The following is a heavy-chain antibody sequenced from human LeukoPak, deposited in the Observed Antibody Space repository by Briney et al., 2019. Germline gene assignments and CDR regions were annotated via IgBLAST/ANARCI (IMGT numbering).Heavy chain of an antibody. J-gene: IGHJ4*02. V-gene: IGHV4-30-2*01. CDR1: GGSISSGGYY. CDR2: IYHSGST. D-gene: IGHD3-3*01. CDR3: ARGTYNDFWSGSSNFHLDY. Sequence: SQTLSLTCTVSGGSISSGGYYWSWIRQPPGKGLEWIGYIYHSGSTYYNPSLKSRVAMSVDTSKNQFSLNLSSVTAADAAVYYCARGTYNDFWSGSSNFHLDYWGQGTLVTVSS.